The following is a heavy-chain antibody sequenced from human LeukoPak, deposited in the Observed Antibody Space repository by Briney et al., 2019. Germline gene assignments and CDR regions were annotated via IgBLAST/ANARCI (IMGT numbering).Heavy chain of an antibody. Sequence: GGSLRLSCAASGFTFSNYDMNWVRQAPGKGLEWVAIISYDGNNKYYADSVKGRFIISRDNSKNTLYLQMNSLRAEDTAIYYCARDPKGGFSYGWGAFDIWGQGTMVTVSS. V-gene: IGHV3-30-3*01. J-gene: IGHJ3*02. CDR1: GFTFSNYD. D-gene: IGHD5-18*01. CDR3: ARDPKGGFSYGWGAFDI. CDR2: ISYDGNNK.